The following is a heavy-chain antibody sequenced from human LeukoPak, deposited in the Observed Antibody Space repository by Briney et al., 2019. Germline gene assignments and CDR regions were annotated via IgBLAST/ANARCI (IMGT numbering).Heavy chain of an antibody. CDR1: GYTFTSYG. D-gene: IGHD3-22*01. V-gene: IGHV1-18*01. CDR2: ISAYNGNT. Sequence: GASVKVSCKASGYTFTSYGISWVRQAPGQGLEWMGWISAYNGNTNYAQKLQGRVTMTTDTSTSTAYMELRSLRSDDTAVYYCAREGYYVSCGHPVFDYWGQGTLVTVSS. J-gene: IGHJ4*02. CDR3: AREGYYVSCGHPVFDY.